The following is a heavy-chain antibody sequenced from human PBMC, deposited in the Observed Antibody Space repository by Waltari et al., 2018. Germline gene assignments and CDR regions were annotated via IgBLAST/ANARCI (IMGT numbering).Heavy chain of an antibody. Sequence: EVHLLESGGGLVQPGGSLRLPCVASGFTFSNYAMSWVRQAPGKGLEWFSVIHSRTTWTYYGDSVKGRFSVSRDNSKDTLYLQMNGLRAEDTAIYYCAKYCSGGGCYSGLDHWGQGTLVTVSS. CDR2: IHSRTTWT. J-gene: IGHJ4*02. CDR1: GFTFSNYA. CDR3: AKYCSGGGCYSGLDH. V-gene: IGHV3-23*03. D-gene: IGHD2-21*02.